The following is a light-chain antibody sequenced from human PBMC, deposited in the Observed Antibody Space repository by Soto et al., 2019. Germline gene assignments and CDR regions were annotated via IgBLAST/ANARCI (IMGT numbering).Light chain of an antibody. CDR1: QRVRSNY. Sequence: EIVLTQSPGTLSLSPGERATLSCRASQRVRSNYLAWYQQKPGQAPRLLIYNSSTRATVIPDRFSGSGSGTHFTLTISRLEPEDFALYYCQQYRDLPQTFGQGTQVEIK. CDR2: NSS. CDR3: QQYRDLPQT. J-gene: IGKJ1*01. V-gene: IGKV3-20*01.